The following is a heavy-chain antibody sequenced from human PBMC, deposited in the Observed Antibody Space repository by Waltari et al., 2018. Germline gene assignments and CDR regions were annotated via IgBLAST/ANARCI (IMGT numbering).Heavy chain of an antibody. D-gene: IGHD5-12*01. CDR1: GFSFGSYW. Sequence: EVKMVESGGALVQPGGSLRLSCIASGFSFGSYWMTWVRQAPGKGLEWLANISPVGTDKYYLDSMEGRFTISRDNAKSSLYLQMDSLTADDTAFYYCARAPLATIVGNYFDSWGQGALVTVS. CDR3: ARAPLATIVGNYFDS. V-gene: IGHV3-7*04. CDR2: ISPVGTDK. J-gene: IGHJ4*02.